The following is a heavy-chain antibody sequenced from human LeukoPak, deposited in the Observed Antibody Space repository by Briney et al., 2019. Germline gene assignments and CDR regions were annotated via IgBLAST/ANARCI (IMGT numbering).Heavy chain of an antibody. Sequence: GASVKVSCKASGYTFTSHDINWVRQATGQGLEWMGWTNPNSGYTGYAQKFQGRVTITRNTAISTAYMELSSLRSEDTAVYYCARVAGSNDYWGQGTLVTVSS. J-gene: IGHJ4*02. V-gene: IGHV1-8*03. CDR1: GYTFTSHD. CDR3: ARVAGSNDY. CDR2: TNPNSGYT. D-gene: IGHD6-19*01.